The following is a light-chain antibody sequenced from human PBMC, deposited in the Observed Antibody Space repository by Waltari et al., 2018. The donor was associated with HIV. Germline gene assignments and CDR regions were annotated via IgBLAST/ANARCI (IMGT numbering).Light chain of an antibody. J-gene: IGKJ2*01. CDR3: QQYKQLPPYI. CDR2: DVS. CDR1: QSINTA. V-gene: IGKV3-15*01. Sequence: EIVMTQSPATLSVSTGERATLSCRASQSINTALAWYPQKPVQAPRLLIYDVSSRSTGVPTRFSGGGSGTEFTLTISSLQSEDFGVYYCQQYKQLPPYIFGQGTKLEI.